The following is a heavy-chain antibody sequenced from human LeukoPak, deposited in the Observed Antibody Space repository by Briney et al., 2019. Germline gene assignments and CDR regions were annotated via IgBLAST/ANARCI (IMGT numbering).Heavy chain of an antibody. D-gene: IGHD2-2*01. J-gene: IGHJ4*02. CDR1: GGTFSSYA. CDR3: ARRSSGSTSYGEYHFDY. Sequence: SVKVSCKASGGTFSSYAISWVRRAPGQGPEWMGGIIPIFGTANYAQKFQGRVTITADESTSTAYMELSSLRSEDTAVYYCARRSSGSTSYGEYHFDYWGQGTLVTVSS. CDR2: IIPIFGTA. V-gene: IGHV1-69*01.